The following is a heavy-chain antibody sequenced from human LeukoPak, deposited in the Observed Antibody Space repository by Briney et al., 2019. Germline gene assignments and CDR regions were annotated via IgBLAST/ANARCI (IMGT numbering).Heavy chain of an antibody. Sequence: GGSLRLSCAASGFTFSSYSMNWDRQAPGKGLEWVSSISSSSSYIYYADSVKGRFTISRDTSKNTVSLQMNSLRAEDTAVYYCAGDKTTGGWYEFDYWGQGTLVTVSS. D-gene: IGHD6-19*01. V-gene: IGHV3-21*04. J-gene: IGHJ4*02. CDR1: GFTFSSYS. CDR3: AGDKTTGGWYEFDY. CDR2: ISSSSSYI.